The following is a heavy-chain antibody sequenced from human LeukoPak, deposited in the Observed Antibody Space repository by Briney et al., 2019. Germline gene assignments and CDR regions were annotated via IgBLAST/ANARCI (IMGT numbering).Heavy chain of an antibody. CDR2: ISTRSGYI. J-gene: IGHJ4*02. Sequence: GGSLRLSCAASGFTFSGYSLNWVRQAPGKGLEWVSSISTRSGYIYYADSVKGRFTISRDNAKNSLYLQMNSLRDEDTAMYYCASPAVYSSSWYYFDYWGQGTLVTVSS. CDR3: ASPAVYSSSWYYFDY. CDR1: GFTFSGYS. V-gene: IGHV3-21*01. D-gene: IGHD6-13*01.